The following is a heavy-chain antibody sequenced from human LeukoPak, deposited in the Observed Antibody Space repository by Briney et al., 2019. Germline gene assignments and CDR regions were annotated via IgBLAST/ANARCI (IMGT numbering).Heavy chain of an antibody. CDR1: GYTFTSSG. J-gene: IGHJ4*02. CDR2: ISAYNGNT. D-gene: IGHD3-22*01. Sequence: ASVKVSCKASGYTFTSSGISWVRQAPGQGLEWMGWISAYNGNTNYAQKLQGRVTMTTDTSTSTAYMELRSLRSDDTAVYYCASSLYDSSGYYFDYWGQGTLGTVSS. CDR3: ASSLYDSSGYYFDY. V-gene: IGHV1-18*01.